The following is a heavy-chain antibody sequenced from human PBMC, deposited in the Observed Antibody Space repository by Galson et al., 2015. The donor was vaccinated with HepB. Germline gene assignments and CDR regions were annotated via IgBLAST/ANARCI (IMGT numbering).Heavy chain of an antibody. V-gene: IGHV1-69*04. Sequence: AVKVSCKASGGTFSSYTISWVRQAPGQGLEWMGRIIPILGIANYAQKFQGRVTITAGKSTSTAYMELSSLRSEDTAVYYCARERHDYYDSSGYPLHDAFDTWGQGTMVTVSS. CDR2: IIPILGIA. D-gene: IGHD3-22*01. CDR1: GGTFSSYT. J-gene: IGHJ3*02. CDR3: ARERHDYYDSSGYPLHDAFDT.